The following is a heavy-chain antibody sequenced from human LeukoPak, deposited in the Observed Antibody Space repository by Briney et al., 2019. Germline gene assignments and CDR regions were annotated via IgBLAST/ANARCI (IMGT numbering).Heavy chain of an antibody. J-gene: IGHJ4*02. CDR1: GFTFSSYT. Sequence: GGSLRLSCAASGFTFSSYTMSWVRQAPGKGLEWVSAISGSGGSTYYADSVKGRFTISRDNSKNTLYLQMNSLRAEDTAVYYCAKDLLLGFGELFGYWGQGTLVTVSS. CDR3: AKDLLLGFGELFGY. D-gene: IGHD3-10*01. CDR2: ISGSGGST. V-gene: IGHV3-23*01.